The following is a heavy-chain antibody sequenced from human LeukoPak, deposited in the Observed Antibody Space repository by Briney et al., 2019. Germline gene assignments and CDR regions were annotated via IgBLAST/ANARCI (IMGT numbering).Heavy chain of an antibody. V-gene: IGHV1-8*03. J-gene: IGHJ6*03. D-gene: IGHD2-8*01. Sequence: ASVKVSCKASGGTFTSYDINWVRQATGQGLEWMGWMNPNSGNTGYAQKFQGRVTITRNTSISTAYMELSSLRSEDTAVYYCARVRGRCTNGVCYDHYYYYMDVWGKGTTVTVSS. CDR1: GGTFTSYD. CDR2: MNPNSGNT. CDR3: ARVRGRCTNGVCYDHYYYYMDV.